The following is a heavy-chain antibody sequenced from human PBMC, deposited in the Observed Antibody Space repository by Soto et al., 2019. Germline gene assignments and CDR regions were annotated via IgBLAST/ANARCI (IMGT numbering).Heavy chain of an antibody. CDR2: INPSGGST. CDR3: ARGGDTVNQYYGMDV. CDR1: GYTFTSYY. Sequence: VQLVQSGAEVKKPGASVKVSCKASGYTFTSYYMHWVRQAPGQGLEWMGIINPSGGSTSYAQKFHVRVTITRDTSTSTVYMELSSLRSEDTAVYYFARGGDTVNQYYGMDVWGQGPTVTVSS. J-gene: IGHJ6*02. V-gene: IGHV1-46*01. D-gene: IGHD4-4*01.